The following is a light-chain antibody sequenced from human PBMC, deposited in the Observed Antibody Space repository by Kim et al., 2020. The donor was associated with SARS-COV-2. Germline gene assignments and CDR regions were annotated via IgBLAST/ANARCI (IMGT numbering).Light chain of an antibody. CDR1: QGISSY. Sequence: SASTGDRVTITCRASQGISSYLAWYQQKPGKAPKLLIYAASTLQSGVPSRFSGSGSGTDFTITISCLQSEDFATYYCQQYYSYPYTFGQGTKLEIK. V-gene: IGKV1-8*01. CDR3: QQYYSYPYT. CDR2: AAS. J-gene: IGKJ2*01.